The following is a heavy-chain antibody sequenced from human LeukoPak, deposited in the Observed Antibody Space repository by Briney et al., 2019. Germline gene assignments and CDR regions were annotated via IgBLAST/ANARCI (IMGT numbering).Heavy chain of an antibody. CDR1: GFTFSSYS. CDR2: ISSSSSYI. V-gene: IGHV3-21*01. CDR3: AREGTYCSSTSCYYYYMDV. Sequence: GGSLRLSCAASGFTFSSYSMNWVRQAPGKGLEWVSSISSSSSYIYYADSVKGRFTISRDNAKNSLYLQMNSLRAEDTAVYYCAREGTYCSSTSCYYYYMDVWGKGTTVTISS. J-gene: IGHJ6*03. D-gene: IGHD2-2*01.